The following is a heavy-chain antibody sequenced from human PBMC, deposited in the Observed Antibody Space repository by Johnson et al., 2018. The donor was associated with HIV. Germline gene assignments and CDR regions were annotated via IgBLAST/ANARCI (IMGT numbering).Heavy chain of an antibody. CDR2: IKQDGSEK. CDR3: ARDSKARFPTITMIDAFDI. J-gene: IGHJ3*02. CDR1: GFTFSIYW. V-gene: IGHV3-7*01. Sequence: VQLVESGGGLVQPRSSLRLSCAAPGFTFSIYWMSWVRQAPGKGLECVANIKQDGSEKYYVDSVKGRFTISRDNAKNSLYLQMNSLRAEDTAVYYCARDSKARFPTITMIDAFDIWGQGTMVTVSS. D-gene: IGHD3-22*01.